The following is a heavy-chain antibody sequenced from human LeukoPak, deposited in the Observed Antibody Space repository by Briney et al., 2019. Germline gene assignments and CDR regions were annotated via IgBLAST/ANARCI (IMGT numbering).Heavy chain of an antibody. V-gene: IGHV3-21*04. D-gene: IGHD4-17*01. Sequence: GGSLRLSCAASGFTFSSYSMNWVRQAPGKGLEWVSSISSSSSYIYYADSVKGRFTISRDNAKNSLYLQMNSLRAEDTALYYCAKDINYGDQGGASWFDPWGQGTLVTVSS. J-gene: IGHJ5*02. CDR1: GFTFSSYS. CDR3: AKDINYGDQGGASWFDP. CDR2: ISSSSSYI.